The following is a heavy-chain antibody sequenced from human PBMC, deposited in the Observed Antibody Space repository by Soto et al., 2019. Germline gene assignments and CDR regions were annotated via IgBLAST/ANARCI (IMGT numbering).Heavy chain of an antibody. CDR1: GGSISSHY. CDR3: AISVQYCSGGSCWGNAFDI. Sequence: SETLSLTCTVSGGSISSHYWSWIRQPPGKGLEWIAYTYYSGSTNYNPSLKSRVTISVDTSKTQFSLKLNSVTAADTAVYYCAISVQYCSGGSCWGNAFDIWGQGTMVTVSS. CDR2: TYYSGST. V-gene: IGHV4-59*11. D-gene: IGHD2-15*01. J-gene: IGHJ3*02.